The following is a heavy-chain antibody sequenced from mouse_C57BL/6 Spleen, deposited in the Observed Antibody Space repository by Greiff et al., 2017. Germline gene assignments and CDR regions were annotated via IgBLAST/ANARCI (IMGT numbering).Heavy chain of an antibody. V-gene: IGHV1-26*01. Sequence: VQLQQSGPELVKPGASVKISCKASGYTFTDYYMNWVKQSHGKSLEWIGDINPNNGGTSYNQKFKGKATLTVDKSSSTAYMELRSLTSEDSAVYYCARGGREWYFDVWGTGTTVTVSS. CDR2: INPNNGGT. CDR1: GYTFTDYY. D-gene: IGHD3-3*01. J-gene: IGHJ1*03. CDR3: ARGGREWYFDV.